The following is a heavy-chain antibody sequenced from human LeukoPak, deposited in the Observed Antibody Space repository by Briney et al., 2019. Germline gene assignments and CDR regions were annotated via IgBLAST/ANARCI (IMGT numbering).Heavy chain of an antibody. Sequence: GGSLRLSCAASGFTFSSYAMSLVRQAPGKGLEWVSAISGSGGSTYYADSVKGRFTISRDNSKNTLYLQMNSLRAEDTAVYYCAKIGLATPLIQHWGQGTLVTVSS. CDR1: GFTFSSYA. J-gene: IGHJ1*01. D-gene: IGHD3-3*02. CDR2: ISGSGGST. V-gene: IGHV3-23*01. CDR3: AKIGLATPLIQH.